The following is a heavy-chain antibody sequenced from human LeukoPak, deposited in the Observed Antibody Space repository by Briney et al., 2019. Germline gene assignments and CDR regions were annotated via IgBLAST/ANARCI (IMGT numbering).Heavy chain of an antibody. CDR1: GFSLSTHGVG. CDR3: ANALRTAYGIYYFDN. Sequence: SVPTLVHPPQTLTLTCTFSGFSLSTHGVGVGWIRQPPGKALEWLALTYWADDKTYSPSLRSRLTITKDTSKNQVVLTMTNMDPVDTATYYCANALRTAYGIYYFDNWGQGTLVTVSS. D-gene: IGHD1-26*01. CDR2: TYWADDK. V-gene: IGHV2-5*02. J-gene: IGHJ4*02.